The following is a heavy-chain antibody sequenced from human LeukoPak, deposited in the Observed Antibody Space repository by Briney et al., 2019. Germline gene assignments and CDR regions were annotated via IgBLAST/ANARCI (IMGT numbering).Heavy chain of an antibody. Sequence: SETLSLTCTVSGGSISSGPYYWGWIRQPPGKGLEWIGNIYYGENTYYNPSLKSRVTISIDTSKNQFSLKLSSVTAADTALYYCARSPCGADCYFDYWGQGTLVTVSS. CDR3: ARSPCGADCYFDY. D-gene: IGHD2-21*02. CDR2: IYYGENT. V-gene: IGHV4-39*01. J-gene: IGHJ4*02. CDR1: GGSISSGPYY.